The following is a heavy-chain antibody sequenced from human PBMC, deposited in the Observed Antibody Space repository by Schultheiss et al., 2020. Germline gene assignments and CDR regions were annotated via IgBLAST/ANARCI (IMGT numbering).Heavy chain of an antibody. Sequence: ASVKVSCKASGYTFTSYGISWVRQATGQGLEWMGWMNPNSGNTGYAQKFQGRVTMTTDTSTTTAYMELRGLRSDDTAVYYCARVTGYYYDSGGYYREYFQHWGQGTLVTVSS. CDR1: GYTFTSYG. D-gene: IGHD3-22*01. CDR2: MNPNSGNT. V-gene: IGHV1-18*01. CDR3: ARVTGYYYDSGGYYREYFQH. J-gene: IGHJ1*01.